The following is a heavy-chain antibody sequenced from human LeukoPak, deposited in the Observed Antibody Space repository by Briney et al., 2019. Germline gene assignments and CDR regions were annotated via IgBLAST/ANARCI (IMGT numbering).Heavy chain of an antibody. D-gene: IGHD3-10*01. V-gene: IGHV3-43*02. Sequence: PGGSLRLSCAASGFTFDDYAMHWVRQAPGKGLEWVSLISGDGGSTYYADSVKGRFTISRDNSKNSLYLQMNSLRTEDTALYYCAKDIPAHISFGELYYWGQGTLVTVSS. CDR1: GFTFDDYA. CDR2: ISGDGGST. J-gene: IGHJ4*02. CDR3: AKDIPAHISFGELYY.